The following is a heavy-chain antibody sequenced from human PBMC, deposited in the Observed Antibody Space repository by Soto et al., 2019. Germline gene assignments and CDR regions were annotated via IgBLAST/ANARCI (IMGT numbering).Heavy chain of an antibody. CDR2: VSHDGRNT. Sequence: VQLVESGGGGVQPGGSLRLSFAAPGFTFGDYAMHWARQAPGKGLGGVAVVSHDGRNTHYADSVKGRFTISRDSSKNTVSLEMTSLRAEDTAVYYCAKGGRQWLVTSDFNYWGQGALVTVSS. CDR1: GFTFGDYA. V-gene: IGHV3-30*18. D-gene: IGHD6-19*01. J-gene: IGHJ4*02. CDR3: AKGGRQWLVTSDFNY.